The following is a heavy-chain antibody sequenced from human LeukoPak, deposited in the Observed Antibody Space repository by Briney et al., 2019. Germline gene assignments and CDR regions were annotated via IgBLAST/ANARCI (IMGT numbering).Heavy chain of an antibody. V-gene: IGHV1-2*04. J-gene: IGHJ4*02. CDR3: TYCTNGVCYPH. Sequence: ASVKVSCKASGYTFTGYYMHWVRRAPGQGLEWMGWINPNSGGTNYAQKFQGWVTMTRDTSISTAYMELSSLRSEDTAVYYCTYCTNGVCYPHWGQGTLVTVSS. D-gene: IGHD2-8*01. CDR2: INPNSGGT. CDR1: GYTFTGYY.